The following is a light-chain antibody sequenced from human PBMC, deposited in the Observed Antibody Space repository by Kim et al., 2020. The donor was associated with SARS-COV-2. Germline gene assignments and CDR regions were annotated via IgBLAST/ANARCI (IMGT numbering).Light chain of an antibody. J-gene: IGLJ1*01. CDR1: KLGNKY. Sequence: SYELTQPPSVSASPGQAASITCPGDKLGNKYASWYQQKPGQSPVLVIYQDEKRPSGIPERFSGSNSGNSATLTISGTQAMDEADYFCLAWDSSSGSYVFGPGTKVTVL. CDR2: QDE. V-gene: IGLV3-1*01. CDR3: LAWDSSSGSYV.